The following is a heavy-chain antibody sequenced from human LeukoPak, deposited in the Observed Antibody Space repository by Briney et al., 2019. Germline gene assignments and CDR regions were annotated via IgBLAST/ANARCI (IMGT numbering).Heavy chain of an antibody. CDR2: IIPIFGTA. V-gene: IGHV1-69*13. CDR3: ARGGSSSPGWFDP. D-gene: IGHD2-15*01. CDR1: GGSFSSYA. Sequence: SVKVSCKASGGSFSSYAISWVRQAPGQGLEWMGGIIPIFGTANYAQKFQGRVTITADESTSTAYMELSSLRSEDTAVYYCARGGSSSPGWFDPWGQGTLVTVSS. J-gene: IGHJ5*02.